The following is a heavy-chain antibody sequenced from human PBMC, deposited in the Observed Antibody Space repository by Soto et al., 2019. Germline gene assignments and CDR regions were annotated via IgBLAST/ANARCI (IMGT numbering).Heavy chain of an antibody. D-gene: IGHD6-19*01. CDR3: ARASPPIWSSGWPKYNWFDP. V-gene: IGHV4-39*01. Sequence: TSETLPLTWTVSGGSISSSSYCWSWIRQPPGKGLEWIGSIYYSGSTYYNPSLKSRVTISVDTSKNQFSLKLSSVTAADTAVYYCARASPPIWSSGWPKYNWFDPWGQGTLVTVSS. CDR2: IYYSGST. CDR1: GGSISSSSYC. J-gene: IGHJ5*02.